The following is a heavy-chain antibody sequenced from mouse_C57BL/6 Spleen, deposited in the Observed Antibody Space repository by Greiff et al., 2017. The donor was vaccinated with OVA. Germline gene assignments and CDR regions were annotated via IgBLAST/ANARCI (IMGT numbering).Heavy chain of an antibody. V-gene: IGHV1-81*01. D-gene: IGHD1-2*01. CDR2: IYPGSGNT. CDR1: GYTFTSYG. Sequence: QVQLQQSGAELARPGASVKLSCKASGYTFTSYGISWVKQRTGQGLEWIGEIYPGSGNTYYNEKFKGKATLTADKSSSTAYMLLRSLTSEDSAVYFCARGYSYAIDDWGQGTSVTVSS. CDR3: ARGYSYAIDD. J-gene: IGHJ4*01.